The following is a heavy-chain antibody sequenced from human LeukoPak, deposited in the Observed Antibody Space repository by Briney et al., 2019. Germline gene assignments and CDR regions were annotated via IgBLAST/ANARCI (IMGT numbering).Heavy chain of an antibody. V-gene: IGHV4-39*01. CDR2: IYYSGST. CDR1: GGSISSSSYY. J-gene: IGHJ4*02. CDR3: ARLARDCSGGSCYSSGFDY. Sequence: SETLSLTCTVSGGSISSSSYYWGWIRQPPGKGLEWIGSIYYSGSTYYNPSLKSRVTISVDTSKNQFSLKLSSVTAADTVVYYCARLARDCSGGSCYSSGFDYWGQGTLVTVSS. D-gene: IGHD2-15*01.